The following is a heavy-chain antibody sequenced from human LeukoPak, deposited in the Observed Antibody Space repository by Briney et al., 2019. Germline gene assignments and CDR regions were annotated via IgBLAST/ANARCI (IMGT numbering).Heavy chain of an antibody. D-gene: IGHD1-1*01. CDR1: GGTFSSYA. V-gene: IGHV1-69*05. Sequence: SVKVSCKASGGTFSSYAISWVRQAPGQGLEWMGGIIPIFGTANYAQKFQDRVTMTRNTSISTAYMELSSLRSDDTAVYYCARGPPNWRYDYWGPGTLVTVSS. CDR3: ARGPPNWRYDY. CDR2: IIPIFGTA. J-gene: IGHJ4*02.